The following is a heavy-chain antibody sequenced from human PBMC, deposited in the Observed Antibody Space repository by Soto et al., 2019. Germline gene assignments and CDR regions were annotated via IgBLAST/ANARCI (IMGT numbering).Heavy chain of an antibody. CDR1: GFTFSSYW. D-gene: IGHD3-22*01. CDR2: IKQDGSEK. J-gene: IGHJ3*02. CDR3: ARELTHIYDSSRFFAFDI. Sequence: GGSLRLSCAASGFTFSSYWMSWVRQAPGKGLEWVANIKQDGSEKYYVDSVKGRFTISRDNAKNSLYLQMNSLRAEDTAVYYCARELTHIYDSSRFFAFDIWGQGTMVTVSS. V-gene: IGHV3-7*05.